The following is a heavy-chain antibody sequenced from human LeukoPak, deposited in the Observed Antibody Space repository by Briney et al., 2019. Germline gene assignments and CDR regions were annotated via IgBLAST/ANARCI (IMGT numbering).Heavy chain of an antibody. V-gene: IGHV3-30*02. J-gene: IGHJ4*02. CDR1: GFTFRSFA. CDR3: ARDRDGGSYFDY. CDR2: IGSDGRNK. D-gene: IGHD3-16*01. Sequence: GGSLRLSCAASGFTFRSFAMHWVRQAPGKGLEWVAFIGSDGRNKDYADSVKGRFTISRDNSKNTLYLQMNSLRAEDTAVYYCARDRDGGSYFDYWGQGTLVTVSS.